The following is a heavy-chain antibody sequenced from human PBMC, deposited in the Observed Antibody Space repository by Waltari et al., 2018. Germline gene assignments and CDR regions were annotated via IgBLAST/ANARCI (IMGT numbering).Heavy chain of an antibody. CDR3: ARGGRFGAAAGPVNGMDV. Sequence: EVQLVESGGGLVQPGGSLRLSCAASGFTFSSYEMNWVRQAPGRGLEWVSYIRSSGSTIYYADSVKGGFTISRDNAKNSLYLQMNSLRAEDTAVYYCARGGRFGAAAGPVNGMDVWGQGTTVTVSS. V-gene: IGHV3-48*03. D-gene: IGHD6-13*01. J-gene: IGHJ6*02. CDR2: IRSSGSTI. CDR1: GFTFSSYE.